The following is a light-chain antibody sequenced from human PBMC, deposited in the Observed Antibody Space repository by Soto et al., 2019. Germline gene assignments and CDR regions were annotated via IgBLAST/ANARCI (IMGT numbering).Light chain of an antibody. J-gene: IGKJ1*01. CDR3: QQYNSYSRT. V-gene: IGKV1-5*03. Sequence: DIHVTQSPSSLSASVGDRFTITCRASQSISSWLAWYQQKPGKAPKLLIYKASSLESGVPSRFSGSGSGTEFTLTISSLQPDDFATYYCQQYNSYSRTFGQGTKVDIK. CDR1: QSISSW. CDR2: KAS.